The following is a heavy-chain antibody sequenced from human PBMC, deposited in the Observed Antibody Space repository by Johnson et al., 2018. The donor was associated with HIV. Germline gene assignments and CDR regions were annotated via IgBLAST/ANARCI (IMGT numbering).Heavy chain of an antibody. CDR2: IGPAGDT. D-gene: IGHD1-26*01. CDR1: GFTFSTYD. Sequence: MLLVESGGGLVQPGGSLRLSCAASGFTFSTYDMHWVRQATGKRLEWVSAIGPAGDTYYPGSVKGRFTISRDNAKNSLYLQMISLRAEDMAVYYCARSRWADDAFDGWGQGTMVTVSS. CDR3: ARSRWADDAFDG. V-gene: IGHV3-13*01. J-gene: IGHJ3*01.